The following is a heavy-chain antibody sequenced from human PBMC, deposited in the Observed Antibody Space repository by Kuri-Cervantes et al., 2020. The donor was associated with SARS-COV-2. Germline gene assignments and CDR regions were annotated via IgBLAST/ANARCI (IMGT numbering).Heavy chain of an antibody. CDR1: GGTFSSYT. J-gene: IGHJ6*02. Sequence: SVKVSCKASGGTFSSYTISWARQAPGQGLEWMGRIIPILGIANYAQKFQGRVTITADKSTSTASMELSSLRSEDTAVYYCARDQMDTAMVTDGMDVWGQGTTVTVSS. CDR3: ARDQMDTAMVTDGMDV. D-gene: IGHD5-18*01. V-gene: IGHV1-69*04. CDR2: IIPILGIA.